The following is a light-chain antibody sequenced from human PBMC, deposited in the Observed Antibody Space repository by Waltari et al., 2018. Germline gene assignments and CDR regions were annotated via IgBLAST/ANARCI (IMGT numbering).Light chain of an antibody. J-gene: IGLJ1*01. CDR1: SSDVGGYNY. V-gene: IGLV2-14*01. Sequence: QSALTQPASVSGSPGPSITISCPGTSSDVGGYNYVSWYQQHPGKAPKLMIYDVSNRPSGVSNRFSGSKSGNTASLTISGLQAEDEADYYCSSYTSSIPYVFGTGTKVTVL. CDR2: DVS. CDR3: SSYTSSIPYV.